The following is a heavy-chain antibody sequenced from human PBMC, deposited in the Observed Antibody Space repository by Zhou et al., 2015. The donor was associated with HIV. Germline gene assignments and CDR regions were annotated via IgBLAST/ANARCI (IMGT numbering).Heavy chain of an antibody. CDR2: INSDGSGT. CDR3: ARYDDGYHAVDY. J-gene: IGHJ4*02. D-gene: IGHD5-18*01. V-gene: IGHV3-74*02. Sequence: VQLVESGGGSAQPGGSLRLSCAASGFSLSNYWMHWVRQAPGKGLVWVSRINSDGSGTSYADSVKGRFTISRDNAKNTLYLQMNSLRAADTAVYYCARYDDGYHAVDYWGQGTLVTVSS. CDR1: GFSLSNYW.